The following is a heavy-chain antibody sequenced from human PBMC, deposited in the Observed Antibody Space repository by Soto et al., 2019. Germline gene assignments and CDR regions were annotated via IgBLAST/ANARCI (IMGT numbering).Heavy chain of an antibody. D-gene: IGHD2-2*01. V-gene: IGHV3-23*01. CDR3: AKQDCSSSSCYDLGDYFYYYMDV. Sequence: PGGSLILSCAASGFTFNTYAMSWVRQAPGKGLEWVSVISDNGVTTSYADSVKGRFTISRDSSKNTLYLQMSSLRAEDTAVYYCAKQDCSSSSCYDLGDYFYYYMDVWGKGTTVTGSS. CDR2: ISDNGVTT. CDR1: GFTFNTYA. J-gene: IGHJ6*03.